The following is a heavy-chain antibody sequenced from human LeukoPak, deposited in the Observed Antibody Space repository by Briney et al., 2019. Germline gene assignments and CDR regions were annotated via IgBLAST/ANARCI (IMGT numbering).Heavy chain of an antibody. D-gene: IGHD2-15*01. CDR1: GGSINNYY. CDR3: ARGRYCSADICSGGDAFDI. CDR2: IYTRGST. V-gene: IGHV4-4*07. Sequence: RPSETLSLTCTVFGGSINNYYWSWIRQPAGKGLEWIGRIYTRGSTDYNPSLKSRVTMSVDTSKNQFSLKLSSVTAADTAVYYCARGRYCSADICSGGDAFDIWGQGTMVSVSS. J-gene: IGHJ3*02.